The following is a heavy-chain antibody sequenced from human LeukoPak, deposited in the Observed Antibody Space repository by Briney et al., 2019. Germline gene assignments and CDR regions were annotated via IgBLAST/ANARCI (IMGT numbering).Heavy chain of an antibody. V-gene: IGHV1-18*01. J-gene: IGHJ5*02. D-gene: IGHD1-20*01. CDR1: GYTFTSYG. Sequence: ASVKVSCKASGYTFTSYGISWVRQAPGQGLEWMGWISAYNGNTNYAQKLQGRVTMTTDTSTSTAYMELRSLRSDDTAVYYCARAITGTTMGWFDPWGQGTLVTVSS. CDR3: ARAITGTTMGWFDP. CDR2: ISAYNGNT.